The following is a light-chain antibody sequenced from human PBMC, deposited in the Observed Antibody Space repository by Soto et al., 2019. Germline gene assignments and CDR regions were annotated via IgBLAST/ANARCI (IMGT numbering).Light chain of an antibody. CDR3: SSYSRSTTLVV. J-gene: IGLJ2*01. CDR2: DII. V-gene: IGLV2-14*03. Sequence: QSALTKPASVSGSPGQSITISCTGTSSDVGAFTSVSWYQQHPGKAPKLIIYDIIHRPSGVSDRFSGSKSVNTASLTISGLQPEDEATYHCSSYSRSTTLVVFGGGTKLTVL. CDR1: SSDVGAFTS.